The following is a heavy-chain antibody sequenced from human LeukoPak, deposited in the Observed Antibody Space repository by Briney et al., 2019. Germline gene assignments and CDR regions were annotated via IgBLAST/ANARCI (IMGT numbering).Heavy chain of an antibody. CDR3: ARGGGLDV. CDR2: INHNGNVN. J-gene: IGHJ6*02. Sequence: GGSLRLSCAASGFTFSRYWMTWVRQAPGKGLEWVASINHNGNVNYYVDSVKGRFTISRDNAKNSLYLQMSNLRAEDTAVYFCARGGGLDVWGQGATVTVSS. D-gene: IGHD3-16*01. V-gene: IGHV3-7*03. CDR1: GFTFSRYW.